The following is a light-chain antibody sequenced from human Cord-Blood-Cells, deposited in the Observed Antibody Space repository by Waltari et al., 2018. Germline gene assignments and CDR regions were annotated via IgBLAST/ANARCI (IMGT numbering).Light chain of an antibody. CDR1: QSVSSSY. J-gene: IGKJ2*01. CDR3: QQYGSSPLMYT. Sequence: EIVLTQSPGTLSSSPGERATISCRASQSVSSSYLAWYQQKPGQAPRLLIYGASSRATGIPDRFSGSGSGTDFTLTISRLEPEDFAVYYCQQYGSSPLMYTFGQGTKLEIK. V-gene: IGKV3-20*01. CDR2: GAS.